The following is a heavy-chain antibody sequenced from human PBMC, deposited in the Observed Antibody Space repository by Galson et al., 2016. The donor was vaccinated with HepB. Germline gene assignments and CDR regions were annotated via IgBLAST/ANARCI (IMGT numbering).Heavy chain of an antibody. D-gene: IGHD3-3*02. CDR1: DFSLNTRGMC. CDR3: ARIQTIVGSKLPGYQYYVMDV. V-gene: IGHV2-70*01. J-gene: IGHJ6*02. Sequence: PALVKPTQTLTLTCTLSDFSLNTRGMCVSWIRQAPGKALEWLALIDWNDDKYYSTSLKTRLTISKGTSRQVALTMTNMDPVDTATYFCARIQTIVGSKLPGYQYYVMDVWGQGTTVTVSS. CDR2: IDWNDDK.